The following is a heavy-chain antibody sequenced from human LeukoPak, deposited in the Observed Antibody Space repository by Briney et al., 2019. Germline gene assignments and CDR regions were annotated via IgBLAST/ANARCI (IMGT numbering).Heavy chain of an antibody. CDR2: ISGSGGST. D-gene: IGHD3-16*02. CDR3: AKDSPSYVWGSYREPDY. J-gene: IGHJ4*02. V-gene: IGHV3-23*01. CDR1: GFTFSSYG. Sequence: GGTLRPSCAASGFTFSSYGMSWVRQAPGKGLEWVSAISGSGGSTYYADSVKGRFTISRDNSKNTLYLQMNSLRAEDTAVYYCAKDSPSYVWGSYREPDYWGQGTLVTVSS.